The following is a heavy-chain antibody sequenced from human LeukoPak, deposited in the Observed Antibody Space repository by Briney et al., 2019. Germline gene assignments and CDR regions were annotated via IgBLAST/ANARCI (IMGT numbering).Heavy chain of an antibody. D-gene: IGHD6-13*01. CDR3: ARVAAAGTKGFWDY. Sequence: GGSLRLSCAASGFTFSNYGMHWVRQAPGKGLVWVSRINVDGSSTFYADSVKGRFTISRDNAKKTLYLQMNRLRAEDTAVYFCARVAAAGTKGFWDYWGQGTLVTVSS. CDR1: GFTFSNYG. J-gene: IGHJ4*02. CDR2: INVDGSST. V-gene: IGHV3-74*01.